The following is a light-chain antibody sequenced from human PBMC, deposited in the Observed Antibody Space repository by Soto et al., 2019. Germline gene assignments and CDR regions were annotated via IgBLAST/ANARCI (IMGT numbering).Light chain of an antibody. J-gene: IGKJ4*01. CDR3: QQYDDWLRLT. Sequence: EIVMTQSPATLSVSPGERATLSCRASQSVNIYLAWYQQKPGQAPRLLIFGASSRATGIPARFSGSGSGTEFNVTISSLQSEDFAVYFCQQYDDWLRLTFGGGTKVGIK. CDR1: QSVNIY. CDR2: GAS. V-gene: IGKV3D-15*01.